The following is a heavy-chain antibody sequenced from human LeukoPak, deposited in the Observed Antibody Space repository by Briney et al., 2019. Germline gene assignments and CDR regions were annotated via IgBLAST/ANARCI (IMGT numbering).Heavy chain of an antibody. J-gene: IGHJ4*02. V-gene: IGHV4-61*09. CDR2: IHTTGST. D-gene: IGHD2-2*02. Sequence: SETLSLTCTVSGGSINSGSYYWHWIRQSAGKGLEWIGHIHTTGSTHCNPSLKSRVTTSLDTSKNQFSLKLNSVTAADTAVYYCARCTSTSCYNFDYLGQGSLVTGSS. CDR3: ARCTSTSCYNFDY. CDR1: GGSINSGSYY.